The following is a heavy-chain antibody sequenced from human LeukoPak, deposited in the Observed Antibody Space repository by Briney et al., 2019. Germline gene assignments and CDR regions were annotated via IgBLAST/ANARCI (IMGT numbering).Heavy chain of an antibody. CDR3: AKDPVAGTYYMRYFDY. J-gene: IGHJ4*02. D-gene: IGHD1-26*01. Sequence: GGSLRLSCVASGFTFSSYAMNWVRQAPGKGLEWVSSISGSGGSTYYADSVKGRFTISRDNSKNTLYLQMNSLRAEDTAIYYCAKDPVAGTYYMRYFDYWGQGTLVTVSS. V-gene: IGHV3-23*01. CDR2: ISGSGGST. CDR1: GFTFSSYA.